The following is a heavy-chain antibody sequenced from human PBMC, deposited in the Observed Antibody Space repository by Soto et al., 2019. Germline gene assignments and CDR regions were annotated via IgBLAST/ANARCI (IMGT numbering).Heavy chain of an antibody. V-gene: IGHV1-69*08. Sequence: QVQLVQSGAEVKKPGSSVKVSCKASGGTFSSYTISWVRQAPGQGLEWMGRIIPILGIANYAQKFQGRVTITADKSTSTAYMELSSLRSEDTAVYYCARDGIVVVPADMPHYYYYGMDVWGQGTTVTVSS. J-gene: IGHJ6*02. CDR1: GGTFSSYT. CDR3: ARDGIVVVPADMPHYYYYGMDV. D-gene: IGHD2-2*01. CDR2: IIPILGIA.